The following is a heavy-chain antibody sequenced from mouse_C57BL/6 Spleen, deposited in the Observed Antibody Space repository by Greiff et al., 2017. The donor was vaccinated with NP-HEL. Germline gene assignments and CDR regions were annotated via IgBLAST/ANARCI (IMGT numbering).Heavy chain of an antibody. J-gene: IGHJ1*03. CDR1: GYAFSSYW. CDR2: IYPGDGDT. V-gene: IGHV1-80*01. D-gene: IGHD1-1*01. CDR3: ARSGSSYWYFDV. Sequence: QVQLQQSGAELVKPGASVKISCKASGYAFSSYWMNWVKQRPGKGLEWIGQIYPGDGDTNYNGKFKGKATLTADKSSSTAYMQLSSLTSEDSAVYVCARSGSSYWYFDVWGTGTTVTGSS.